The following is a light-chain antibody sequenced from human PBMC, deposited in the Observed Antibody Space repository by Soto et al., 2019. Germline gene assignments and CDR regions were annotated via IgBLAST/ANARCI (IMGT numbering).Light chain of an antibody. Sequence: QSVLTQPASVSGSPGQSITISCTGTSSDVGAHSYVSWYQQHPGKAPKLMIYDVSNRPSGVSNRFSGSKSGNTASLTISGLQAEDEADYYCSSYTSSSTKVFGTGTKLTVL. CDR1: SSDVGAHSY. V-gene: IGLV2-14*01. CDR3: SSYTSSSTKV. CDR2: DVS. J-gene: IGLJ1*01.